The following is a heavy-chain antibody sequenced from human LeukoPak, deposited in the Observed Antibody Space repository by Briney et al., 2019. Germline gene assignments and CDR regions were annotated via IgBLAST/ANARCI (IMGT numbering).Heavy chain of an antibody. D-gene: IGHD5-18*01. CDR2: IYYSGST. CDR3: ARDLGVMVRAFDI. V-gene: IGHV4-59*01. Sequence: KASETLSLTCTVSGGSISSYYWSWIRQPPGKRLEWIGYIYYSGSTSYNPSLKSRVTISVDTSKNQISLKLSSVTAADTAVYYCARDLGVMVRAFDIWGQGTMVTVSS. J-gene: IGHJ3*02. CDR1: GGSISSYY.